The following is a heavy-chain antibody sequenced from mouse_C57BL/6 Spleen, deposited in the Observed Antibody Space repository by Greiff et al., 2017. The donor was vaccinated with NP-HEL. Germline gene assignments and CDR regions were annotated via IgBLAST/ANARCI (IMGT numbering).Heavy chain of an antibody. CDR3: TRSEYGNSRPFAY. Sequence: QVQLQQSGAELVRPGASVTLSCKASGYTFTDYEMHWVKQTPVHGLEWIGAIDPETGGTAYNQKFKGKAILTADKSSSTAYMELRSLTSEDSAVYCCTRSEYGNSRPFAYWGQGTLVTVSA. D-gene: IGHD2-10*02. J-gene: IGHJ3*01. CDR1: GYTFTDYE. CDR2: IDPETGGT. V-gene: IGHV1-15*01.